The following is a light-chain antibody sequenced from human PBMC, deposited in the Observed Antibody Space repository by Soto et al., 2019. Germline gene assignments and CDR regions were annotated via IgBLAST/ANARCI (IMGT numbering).Light chain of an antibody. CDR2: AAS. V-gene: IGKV1-12*01. Sequence: DIQMTQSPSSVSASVGDRVTITCRASQVISTWLAWYQQKPGKAPKLLIYAASSLQSGVPSRFSGGGSGTDFTLTISSLQPADFATYFCQQANSFPFSFGPGTKVDVK. CDR3: QQANSFPFS. CDR1: QVISTW. J-gene: IGKJ3*01.